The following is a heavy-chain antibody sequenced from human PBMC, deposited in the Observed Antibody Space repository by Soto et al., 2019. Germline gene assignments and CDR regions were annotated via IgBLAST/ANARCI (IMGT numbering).Heavy chain of an antibody. J-gene: IGHJ6*02. D-gene: IGHD6-19*01. Sequence: QVQLVQSGAEVKKPGSSVKVSCKASGGTFSSYAISWVRQAPGQGLEWMGGIIPIFGTANYAQKFQGRVTITADESTSTTYMELSSLRSEDTAVYYCARAGHSSGWPYYYYGMDVWGQGTTVTVSS. CDR1: GGTFSSYA. CDR3: ARAGHSSGWPYYYYGMDV. CDR2: IIPIFGTA. V-gene: IGHV1-69*12.